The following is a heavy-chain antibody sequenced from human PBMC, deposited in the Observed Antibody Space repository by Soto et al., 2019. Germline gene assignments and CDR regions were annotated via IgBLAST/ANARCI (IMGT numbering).Heavy chain of an antibody. CDR3: ARVNGITMVRGVIIMGYYYYYMDV. CDR2: ISSSGSTI. CDR1: GFTFSDYY. J-gene: IGHJ6*03. V-gene: IGHV3-11*01. Sequence: QVQLVESGGGLVKPGGSLRLSCAASGFTFSDYYMSWIRQAPGKGLEWVSYISSSGSTIYYADSVKGRFTISRDNAKNSLYLQMNSLRAEDTAVYYCARVNGITMVRGVIIMGYYYYYMDVWGKGTTVTVSS. D-gene: IGHD3-10*01.